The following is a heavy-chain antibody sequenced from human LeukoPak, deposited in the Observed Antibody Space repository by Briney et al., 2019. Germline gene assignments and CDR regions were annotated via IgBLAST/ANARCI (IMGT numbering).Heavy chain of an antibody. V-gene: IGHV3-74*01. Sequence: GGSLRLSCAASGFTFSSYWMHWVRQAPGKGLVWVSRINSDGSSTSYADSVKGRFTISRDNAKNTLYLQMNSLRAEDTAVYYCARAPILLWFGGFKNAFDIWGQGTMVTVSS. CDR2: INSDGSST. CDR3: ARAPILLWFGGFKNAFDI. CDR1: GFTFSSYW. D-gene: IGHD3-10*01. J-gene: IGHJ3*02.